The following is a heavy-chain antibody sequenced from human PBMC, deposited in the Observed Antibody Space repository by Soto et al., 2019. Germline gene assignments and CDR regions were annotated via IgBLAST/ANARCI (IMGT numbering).Heavy chain of an antibody. CDR2: INHSGST. V-gene: IGHV4-34*01. J-gene: IGHJ4*02. CDR3: ARVSRIQDY. CDR1: GGSFSGYY. Sequence: QVQLQQWGAGLLKPSETLSLTCAVYGGSFSGYYWSWIRQPPGKGLEWIGEINHSGSTNYNPSLKSRVTISVDTSKNQCPLKLSSVTAADAAVYYCARVSRIQDYWGQGTLVTVSS. D-gene: IGHD3-3*02.